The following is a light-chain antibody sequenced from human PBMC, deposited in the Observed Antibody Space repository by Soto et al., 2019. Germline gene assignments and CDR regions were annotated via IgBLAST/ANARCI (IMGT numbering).Light chain of an antibody. CDR3: AAWDDSLSGYV. CDR2: RNN. CDR1: SSNIGSNY. J-gene: IGLJ1*01. V-gene: IGLV1-47*01. Sequence: QTVVTQPPSASGTPGQRVTISCSGSSSNIGSNYGYWYQQLPGTAPKLLIYRNNQRPSGVPDRFSGSRSDTSASLAISGLRSEDEADYYCAAWDDSLSGYVFGTGTKLTVL.